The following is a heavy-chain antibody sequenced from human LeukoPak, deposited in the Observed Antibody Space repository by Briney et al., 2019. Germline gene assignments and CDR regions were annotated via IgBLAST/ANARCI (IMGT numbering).Heavy chain of an antibody. D-gene: IGHD2-15*01. Sequence: ASVKVSCKASGYTFTSYDINWVRQATGQGLEWMGWMNPNSGNTGYAQKFQGRVTMTRNTSISTAYMELSSLRSEDTAVYYCARSGPYCSGGSCHTGDYWGQGTLVTVSS. CDR1: GYTFTSYD. CDR3: ARSGPYCSGGSCHTGDY. J-gene: IGHJ4*02. CDR2: MNPNSGNT. V-gene: IGHV1-8*01.